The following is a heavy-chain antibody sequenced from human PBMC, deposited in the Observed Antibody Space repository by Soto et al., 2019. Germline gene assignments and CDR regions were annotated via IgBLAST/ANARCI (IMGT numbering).Heavy chain of an antibody. Sequence: PGGSLRLSCAASGFTFSSYSMNWVRQAPGTGLEWVSSISITSNYIYHVESVKGRFTVYRDNAKNSLYLQMNSLRAEDTAVYYCARDRTANTYYYHGMDVWGQGTTVTVSS. CDR3: ARDRTANTYYYHGMDV. J-gene: IGHJ6*02. CDR1: GFTFSSYS. D-gene: IGHD2-21*02. V-gene: IGHV3-21*06. CDR2: ISITSNYI.